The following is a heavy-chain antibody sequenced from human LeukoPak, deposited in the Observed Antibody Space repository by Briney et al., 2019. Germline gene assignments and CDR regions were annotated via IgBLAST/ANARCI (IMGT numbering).Heavy chain of an antibody. CDR2: IWYDGSNK. J-gene: IGHJ4*02. CDR3: ARGKSSTSCPGDY. D-gene: IGHD2-2*01. CDR1: GFTFSSYG. V-gene: IGHV3-33*01. Sequence: PGRSLRLSCAASGFTFSSYGMHWVRQAPGKGLEWVAVIWYDGSNKYYADSVKGRFTISRDNSKNTLYLQMSSLRAEDTAVYYCARGKSSTSCPGDYWGQGTLVTVSS.